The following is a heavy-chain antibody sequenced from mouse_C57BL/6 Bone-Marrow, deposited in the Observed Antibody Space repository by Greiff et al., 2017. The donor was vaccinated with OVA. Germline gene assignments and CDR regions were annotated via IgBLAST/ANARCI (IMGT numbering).Heavy chain of an antibody. J-gene: IGHJ3*01. Sequence: EVKLMESGGGLVQPGGSLKLSCAASGFTFSDYYMYWVRQTPEKRLEWVAYLSNGGGSTYYPDTVKGRFTISRDNAKNTLYLQMSRLKSEDTAMYYCARHNWFAYWGQGTLVTVSA. CDR3: ARHNWFAY. CDR1: GFTFSDYY. V-gene: IGHV5-12*01. CDR2: LSNGGGST.